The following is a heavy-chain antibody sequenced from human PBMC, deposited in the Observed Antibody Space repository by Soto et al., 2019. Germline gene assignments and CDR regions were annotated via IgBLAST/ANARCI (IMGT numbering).Heavy chain of an antibody. J-gene: IGHJ4*02. CDR1: GYTFATFG. V-gene: IGHV1-18*01. D-gene: IGHD2-8*01. Sequence: GASVKVSCKASGYTFATFGISWVRQAPGQGLEWMGWIGTDNGNTKYAQEVQGRVTLTTDTSTTTAYMELRSLTSDDTAVYYCAREYCANGVCFGPDYWGQGTQVTVSS. CDR2: IGTDNGNT. CDR3: AREYCANGVCFGPDY.